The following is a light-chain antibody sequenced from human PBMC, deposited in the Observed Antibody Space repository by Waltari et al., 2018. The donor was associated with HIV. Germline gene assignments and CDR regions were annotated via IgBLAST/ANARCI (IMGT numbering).Light chain of an antibody. J-gene: IGLJ1*01. Sequence: QSALTQPASVSGSPGQSISISCTGTSSDVGAYNYVSWYQQHPGQAPKLIIYDVNYRPSGISSRFSGSKSGNTASLTISGLQAEDEADYYCSSYTGRDTLLGVFGTGTKVTVL. CDR2: DVN. V-gene: IGLV2-14*01. CDR1: SSDVGAYNY. CDR3: SSYTGRDTLLGV.